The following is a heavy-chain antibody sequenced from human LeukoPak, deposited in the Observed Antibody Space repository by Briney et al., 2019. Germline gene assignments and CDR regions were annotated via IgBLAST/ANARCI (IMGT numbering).Heavy chain of an antibody. J-gene: IGHJ3*02. Sequence: PGGSLRLSCAASGFTFSSYSMNWVRQAPGKGLEWVSYISSGSSIYYVDSVKGRFTISRDNAKNSLYLQMNSLRAEDTAVYYCARPMITVTTFDAFDIWGQGTMVTVSS. CDR1: GFTFSSYS. D-gene: IGHD4-17*01. V-gene: IGHV3-21*05. CDR2: ISSGSSI. CDR3: ARPMITVTTFDAFDI.